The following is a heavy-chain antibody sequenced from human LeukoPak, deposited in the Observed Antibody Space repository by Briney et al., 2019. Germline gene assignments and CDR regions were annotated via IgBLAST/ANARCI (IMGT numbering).Heavy chain of an antibody. J-gene: IGHJ6*03. Sequence: SETPSLTCTVSGGSISSSSYYWGWIRQPPGRGLEWIGSIYYSGSTYYNPSLKSRVTISVDTSKNQFSLKLSSVTAADTAVYYCARSYYYGSGSYRADYYYYYMDVWGKGTTVTISS. CDR2: IYYSGST. D-gene: IGHD3-10*01. CDR1: GGSISSSSYY. V-gene: IGHV4-39*07. CDR3: ARSYYYGSGSYRADYYYYYMDV.